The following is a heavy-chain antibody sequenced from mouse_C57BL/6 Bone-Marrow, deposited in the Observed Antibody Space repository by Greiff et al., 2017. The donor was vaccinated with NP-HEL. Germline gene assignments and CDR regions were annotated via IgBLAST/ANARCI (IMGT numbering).Heavy chain of an antibody. CDR2: ISDGGSYT. CDR3: ARGDGYPNWYFDV. D-gene: IGHD2-3*01. CDR1: GFTFSSYA. V-gene: IGHV5-4*01. Sequence: EVQRVESGGGLVKPGGSLKLSCAASGFTFSSYAMSWVRQTPEKRLEWVATISDGGSYTYYPDNVKGRFTISRDNAKNNLYLQMSHLKSEDTAMYYCARGDGYPNWYFDVWGTGTTVTVSS. J-gene: IGHJ1*03.